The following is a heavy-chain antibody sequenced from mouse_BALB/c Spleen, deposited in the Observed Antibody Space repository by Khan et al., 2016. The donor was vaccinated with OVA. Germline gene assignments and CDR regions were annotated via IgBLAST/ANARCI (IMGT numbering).Heavy chain of an antibody. V-gene: IGHV1-5*01. Sequence: EVQLQQSGTVLARPGSSVKMSCKTSGYSFTNYLIHWVKQRPGQGLEWIGDIYPGNSETTYNQKFKDKAKLTADTAASTAYMELSSLKNEDAAVYYCRRGGYSAFAYWDQGTLVTVSA. CDR1: GYSFTNYL. D-gene: IGHD2-12*01. CDR3: RRGGYSAFAY. J-gene: IGHJ3*01. CDR2: IYPGNSET.